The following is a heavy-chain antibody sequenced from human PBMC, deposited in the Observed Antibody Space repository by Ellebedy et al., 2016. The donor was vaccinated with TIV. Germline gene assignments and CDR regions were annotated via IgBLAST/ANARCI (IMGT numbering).Heavy chain of an antibody. Sequence: GESLKISCAASGFTFRDYGMAWVRQAPGKGLEWVSGVNWSGGFTTYADSVKGRFTISRDNAENSLYLQMNSLRAEDTALYYCAKSPSVAVDSFDYWGQGTLVTVSS. CDR3: AKSPSVAVDSFDY. J-gene: IGHJ4*02. CDR1: GFTFRDYG. D-gene: IGHD6-19*01. CDR2: VNWSGGFT. V-gene: IGHV3-20*04.